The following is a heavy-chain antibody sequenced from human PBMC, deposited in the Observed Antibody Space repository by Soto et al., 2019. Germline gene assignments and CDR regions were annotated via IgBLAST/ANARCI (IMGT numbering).Heavy chain of an antibody. Sequence: TCAVYGGSFGGYYWSWIRQPPGKGLEWIGEINHSGSTNYNPSLKSRVTISVDTSKNQFSLKLSSVTAADTAVYYCARDPSVDIVATITDAFDIWGQGTMVTVSS. J-gene: IGHJ3*02. CDR1: GGSFGGYY. CDR3: ARDPSVDIVATITDAFDI. V-gene: IGHV4-34*01. D-gene: IGHD5-12*01. CDR2: INHSGST.